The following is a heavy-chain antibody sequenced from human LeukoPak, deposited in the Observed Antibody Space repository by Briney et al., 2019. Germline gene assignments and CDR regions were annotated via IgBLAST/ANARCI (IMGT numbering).Heavy chain of an antibody. D-gene: IGHD2-2*01. Sequence: GGSLRLSCAASGFTFSTYAMAWVRQAPGKGLEWVSAIGGGADYTFYADSVTGRFTISRDNSKNTLYLQMDSLRAEDTAVYYCAKELVSRSSLSFDYWGQGTRVTVSS. CDR3: AKELVSRSSLSFDY. CDR1: GFTFSTYA. CDR2: IGGGADYT. V-gene: IGHV3-23*01. J-gene: IGHJ4*02.